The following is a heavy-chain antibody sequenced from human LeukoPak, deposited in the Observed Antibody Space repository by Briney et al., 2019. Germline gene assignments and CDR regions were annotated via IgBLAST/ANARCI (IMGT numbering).Heavy chain of an antibody. CDR1: GFTFSSYG. V-gene: IGHV3-33*01. CDR2: IWYDGSNK. CDR3: ARGGNSEGWFDP. Sequence: PGRSLRLSCAASGFTFSSYGMHWVRQSPGKGLEWVAVIWYDGSNKYYADSVKGRFTISRDNSKNTLYLQMNSLRAEDTAVYYRARGGNSEGWFDPWGQGTLLTVSS. J-gene: IGHJ5*02. D-gene: IGHD4-23*01.